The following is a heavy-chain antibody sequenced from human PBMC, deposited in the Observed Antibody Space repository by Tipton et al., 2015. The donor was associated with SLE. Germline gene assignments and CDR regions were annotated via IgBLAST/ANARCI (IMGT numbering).Heavy chain of an antibody. CDR1: GGSISGYY. CDR3: ARGPTIKIRFSSYFHYMDV. V-gene: IGHV4-59*01. J-gene: IGHJ6*03. Sequence: TLSLTCTVSGGSISGYYWSWIRQPAGKGLEWIGYTHNSGSTNYNPSLKSRVTISLDTSRNQLSLKLSSVTAADTAVYFCARGPTIKIRFSSYFHYMDVWGKGTTVTVSS. CDR2: THNSGST. D-gene: IGHD3-3*01.